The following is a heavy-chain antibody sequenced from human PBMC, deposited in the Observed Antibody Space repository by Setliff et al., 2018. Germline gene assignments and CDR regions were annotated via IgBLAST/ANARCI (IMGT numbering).Heavy chain of an antibody. D-gene: IGHD2-2*01. CDR3: TRHEDRNKCTSSSCYRENDAFDV. CDR2: IYPGDSDT. V-gene: IGHV5-51*01. J-gene: IGHJ3*01. Sequence: GESLTISCKASGYIFTNYWIGWVRQMPGKGLEWMGVIYPGDSDTRYSPSFQGQVTISADKSINTAYLQWSSLKASDTAIYYCTRHEDRNKCTSSSCYRENDAFDVWGQGAMVTVSS. CDR1: GYIFTNYW.